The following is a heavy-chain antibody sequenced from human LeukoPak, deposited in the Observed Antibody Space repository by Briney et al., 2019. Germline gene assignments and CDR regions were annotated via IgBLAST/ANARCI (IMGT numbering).Heavy chain of an antibody. Sequence: PGGSLRLSCAASGYRFSPYWMSWVRQTPGKGLEWVASISDGGRATYYGDSVRGRFTISRDDARNSLFLQMNGLRADETAVYYCTRENYVPDSWGQGTLVTVSS. CDR1: GYRFSPYW. CDR2: ISDGGRAT. J-gene: IGHJ5*02. CDR3: TRENYVPDS. D-gene: IGHD3-10*02. V-gene: IGHV3-7*03.